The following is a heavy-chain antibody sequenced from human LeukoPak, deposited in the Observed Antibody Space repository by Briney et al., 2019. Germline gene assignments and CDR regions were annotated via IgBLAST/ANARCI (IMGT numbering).Heavy chain of an antibody. CDR1: GSSISSGDYY. CDR3: AGTPIVVVPAAIPGWFDP. Sequence: SETLSLTCTVSGSSISSGDYYWSWIRQPPGKGLEWIGYIYYSGSTYYNPSLKSRVTISVDTSKNQFSLKLSSVTAADTAVYYCAGTPIVVVPAAIPGWFDPWGQGTLVTVSS. V-gene: IGHV4-30-4*01. D-gene: IGHD2-2*01. J-gene: IGHJ5*02. CDR2: IYYSGST.